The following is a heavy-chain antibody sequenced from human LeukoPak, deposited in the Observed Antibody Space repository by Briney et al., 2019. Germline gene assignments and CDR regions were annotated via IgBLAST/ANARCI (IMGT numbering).Heavy chain of an antibody. CDR2: ISAYNGNT. D-gene: IGHD6-13*01. V-gene: IGHV1-18*01. CDR3: ARVRQQLVFVYYYYMDV. CDR1: GYTFTSYG. Sequence: GASVKVSCKASGYTFTSYGISWVRQAPGQGLEWMGWISAYNGNTNYAQKLQGRVTMTTDTSTSTAYMELRSLRSDDTAVYYCARVRQQLVFVYYYYMDVWGKGTTVTISS. J-gene: IGHJ6*03.